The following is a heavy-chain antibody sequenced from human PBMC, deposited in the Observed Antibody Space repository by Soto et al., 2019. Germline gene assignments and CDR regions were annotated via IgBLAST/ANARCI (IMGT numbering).Heavy chain of an antibody. Sequence: GGSLRLSCAASGFTFSDYYMSWIRQAPGKGLEWVSYISSSGSTIYYADSVKGRFTISRDNAKNSLYLQMNSLRAEDTAVYYCARATYITMVRGVPDAFDIWGQGTMVTVSS. CDR3: ARATYITMVRGVPDAFDI. V-gene: IGHV3-11*01. D-gene: IGHD3-10*01. J-gene: IGHJ3*02. CDR2: ISSSGSTI. CDR1: GFTFSDYY.